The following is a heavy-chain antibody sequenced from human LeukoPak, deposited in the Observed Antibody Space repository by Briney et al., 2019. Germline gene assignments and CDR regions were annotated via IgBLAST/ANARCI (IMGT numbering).Heavy chain of an antibody. CDR2: IIPIFGTA. CDR3: ATGRTAMVTDYFDY. CDR1: GGTFSSYA. Sequence: ASVKVSCKASGGTFSSYAISWVRQAPGQGLEWMGGIIPIFGTANYAQKFQGRVTITADESTSTAYMELSSLRSEDTAVYYCATGRTAMVTDYFDYWGQGTLVTVSS. J-gene: IGHJ4*02. V-gene: IGHV1-69*13. D-gene: IGHD5-18*01.